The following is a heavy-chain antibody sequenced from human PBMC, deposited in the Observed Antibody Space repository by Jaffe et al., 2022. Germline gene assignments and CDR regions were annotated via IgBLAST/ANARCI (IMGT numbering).Heavy chain of an antibody. V-gene: IGHV3-66*02. CDR3: ASNDYGDYGGDI. J-gene: IGHJ3*02. CDR1: GFTVSSNY. CDR2: IYSGGST. D-gene: IGHD4-17*01. Sequence: EVQLVESGGGLVQPGGSLRLSCAASGFTVSSNYMSWVRQAPGKGLEWVSVIYSGGSTYYADSVKGRFTISRDNSKNTLYLQMNSLRAEDTAVYYCASNDYGDYGGDIWGQGTMVTVSS.